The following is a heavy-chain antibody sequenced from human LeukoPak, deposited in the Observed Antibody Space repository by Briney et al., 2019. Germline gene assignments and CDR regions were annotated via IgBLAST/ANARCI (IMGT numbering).Heavy chain of an antibody. CDR3: ARSRIAAAGPHYYYYMDV. V-gene: IGHV3-48*03. J-gene: IGHJ6*03. Sequence: TGGSLRLSCAASGFTFSSYEMNWVRQAPGKGLEWVSYISSSGSTIYYADSVKGRFTISRDNAKNSLYLQMNSLRAEDTAVYYCARSRIAAAGPHYYYYMDVWGKGTTVTISS. CDR2: ISSSGSTI. D-gene: IGHD6-13*01. CDR1: GFTFSSYE.